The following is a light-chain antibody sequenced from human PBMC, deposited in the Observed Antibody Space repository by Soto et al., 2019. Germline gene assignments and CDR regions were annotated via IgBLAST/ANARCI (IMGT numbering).Light chain of an antibody. Sequence: EIVMTQSPDTLSVTPGERATLSCRASQGISSNLAWYQQRPGQAPRLLIYGASTRATGIPARFSGSGSGTEFTLTISSLQSEDFAVYYCQQYGSSSGTFGQGTKLEIK. CDR1: QGISSN. CDR3: QQYGSSSGT. V-gene: IGKV3D-15*01. CDR2: GAS. J-gene: IGKJ2*01.